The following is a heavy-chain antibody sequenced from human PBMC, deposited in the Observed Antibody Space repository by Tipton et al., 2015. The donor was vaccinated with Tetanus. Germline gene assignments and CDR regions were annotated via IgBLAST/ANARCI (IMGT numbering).Heavy chain of an antibody. CDR1: GYTFTGNY. J-gene: IGHJ6*02. CDR3: ARAGPQATFGVKYGMDV. V-gene: IGHV1-2*02. Sequence: QLVQSGAEVRKPGASVKVSCKAAGYTFTGNYLQWVRQAPGRGLEWMGWINPDSGGTNSAQKFQGRVTMTRDTSISTAYMELSRLRSDDTAVYYCARAGPQATFGVKYGMDVWGQGTTVTVSS. D-gene: IGHD3-3*01. CDR2: INPDSGGT.